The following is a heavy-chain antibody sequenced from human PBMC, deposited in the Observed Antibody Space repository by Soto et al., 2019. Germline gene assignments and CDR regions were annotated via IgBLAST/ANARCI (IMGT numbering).Heavy chain of an antibody. CDR1: GFTFSSYA. V-gene: IGHV3-23*01. CDR2: ISGSGGST. J-gene: IGHJ4*02. Sequence: GGSLRLSCAASGFTFSSYAMSWVRQAPGKGLEWVSAISGSGGSTYYADSVKGRFTISRDNSKNTLYLQMNSLRAEDTAVYYCAKPPTNYYDSSGYLYYFDYWGQGTLVTSPQ. CDR3: AKPPTNYYDSSGYLYYFDY. D-gene: IGHD3-22*01.